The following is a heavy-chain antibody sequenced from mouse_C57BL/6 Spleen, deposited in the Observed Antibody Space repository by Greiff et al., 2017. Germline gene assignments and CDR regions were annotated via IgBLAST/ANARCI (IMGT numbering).Heavy chain of an antibody. V-gene: IGHV1-9*01. CDR2: ILPGSGST. CDR1: GYTFTGYW. J-gene: IGHJ3*01. CDR3: LAYYSNYGGAY. D-gene: IGHD2-5*01. Sequence: QVQLQQSGAELMKPGASVKLSCKATGYTFTGYWIEWVKQRPGHGLEWIGKILPGSGSTNYNEKFKGKATFTADKSSNTAYMQLSSLTTEDSAIYYCLAYYSNYGGAYWGQGTLVTVSA.